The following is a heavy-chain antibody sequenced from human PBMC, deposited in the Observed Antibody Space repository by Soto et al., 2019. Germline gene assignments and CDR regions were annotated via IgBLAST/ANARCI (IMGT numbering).Heavy chain of an antibody. V-gene: IGHV1-69*01. CDR1: GGSFNRHT. CDR2: IIPILGTA. D-gene: IGHD3-22*01. CDR3: ARGWGYDSTDYYYAY. Sequence: QVQLVQSGAEVRKPGSSVRVSCKASGGSFNRHTISWVRQAPGQGLEWMGGIIPILGTANHAQKFQGRGTITADESTSTVYMELSSLRSDDTAIYYCARGWGYDSTDYYYAYWGQGTLVIVSS. J-gene: IGHJ4*02.